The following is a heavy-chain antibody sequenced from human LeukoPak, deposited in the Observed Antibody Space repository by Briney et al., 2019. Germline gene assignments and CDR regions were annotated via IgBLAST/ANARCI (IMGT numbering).Heavy chain of an antibody. Sequence: ASVKVSYKASGYTFTSYDINWVRQATGQGLEWMGWMNPNSGNTGYAQKFQGRVTMTRNTSISTAYMELSSLRSEDTAVYYCARFLDYDILTGYTNPRDYWGQGTLVTVSS. D-gene: IGHD3-9*01. J-gene: IGHJ4*02. CDR1: GYTFTSYD. CDR3: ARFLDYDILTGYTNPRDY. CDR2: MNPNSGNT. V-gene: IGHV1-8*01.